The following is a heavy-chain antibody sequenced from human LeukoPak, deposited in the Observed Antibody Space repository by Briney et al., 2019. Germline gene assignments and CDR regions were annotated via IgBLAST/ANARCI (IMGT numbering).Heavy chain of an antibody. CDR1: GGSFSGYY. CDR2: IYYSGST. V-gene: IGHV4-34*01. CDR3: ARHDARYVVVIGFDY. Sequence: PSETLSLTCAVYGGSFSGYYWSWIRQPPGKGLEWIGSIYYSGSTYYNPSLKSRVTISVDTSKNPFSLKLSSVTAADTAVYYCARHDARYVVVIGFDYWGQGTLVTVSS. J-gene: IGHJ4*02. D-gene: IGHD2-15*01.